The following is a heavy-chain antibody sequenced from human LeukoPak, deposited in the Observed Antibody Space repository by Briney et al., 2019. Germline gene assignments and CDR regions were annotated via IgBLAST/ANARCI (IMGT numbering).Heavy chain of an antibody. Sequence: SETLSLTCTVSGGSISSGSYYWSWIRQPAGKGLEWIGRIYTSGSTNYNPSLKSRVTISVDTSKNQFSLKLSSVTAADTAVYYRARSSSGWYPYFDYWGQGTLVTVSS. D-gene: IGHD6-19*01. CDR1: GGSISSGSYY. CDR2: IYTSGST. CDR3: ARSSSGWYPYFDY. J-gene: IGHJ4*02. V-gene: IGHV4-61*02.